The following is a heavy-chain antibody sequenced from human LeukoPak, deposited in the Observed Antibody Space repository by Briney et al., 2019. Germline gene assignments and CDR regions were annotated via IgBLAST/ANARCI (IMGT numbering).Heavy chain of an antibody. D-gene: IGHD3-22*01. Sequence: PSETLSLTCTVSGGSISSGDYYWSWIRQPPGTGLEWIGYIYYSGSTYYNPSLKSRVTISVDTSKNQFSLKLSSVTAADTAVYYCARGVDSSGYYLFDYWGQGTLVTVSS. CDR3: ARGVDSSGYYLFDY. V-gene: IGHV4-30-4*01. CDR1: GGSISSGDYY. J-gene: IGHJ4*02. CDR2: IYYSGST.